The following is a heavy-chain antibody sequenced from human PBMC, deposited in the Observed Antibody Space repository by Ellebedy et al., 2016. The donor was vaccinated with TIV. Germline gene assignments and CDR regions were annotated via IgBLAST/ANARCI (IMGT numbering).Heavy chain of an antibody. D-gene: IGHD2/OR15-2a*01. Sequence: AASVKVSCKASGYTFTSYDINWVRQAPGQGLEWMGWINPSNPNNGGTIYAPKFQGRVAMTRDTSISTAYMELNRLTSDDTAVYYCVRGEKYWGQGTLVTVSS. V-gene: IGHV1-2*02. CDR3: VRGEKY. CDR2: INPSNPNNGGT. CDR1: GYTFTSYD. J-gene: IGHJ4*02.